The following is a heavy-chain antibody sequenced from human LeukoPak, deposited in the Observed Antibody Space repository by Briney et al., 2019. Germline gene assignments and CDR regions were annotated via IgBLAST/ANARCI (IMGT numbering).Heavy chain of an antibody. Sequence: AGGSLRLSCAASGFTFSSYGMSWVRQAPGKGLEWVSAISGSGGSTYYADSVKGRFTISRDNSKNTLYLQMNSLRAEDTAVYYCAKDASSYDNGYYFDYWGQGALVIVSS. CDR3: AKDASSYDNGYYFDY. V-gene: IGHV3-23*01. J-gene: IGHJ4*02. CDR2: ISGSGGST. CDR1: GFTFSSYG. D-gene: IGHD3-16*01.